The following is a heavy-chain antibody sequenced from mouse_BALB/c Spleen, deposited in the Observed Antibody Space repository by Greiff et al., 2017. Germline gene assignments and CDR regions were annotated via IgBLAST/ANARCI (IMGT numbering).Heavy chain of an antibody. CDR3: ARGGTEFAY. D-gene: IGHD4-1*01. V-gene: IGHV3-6*02. CDR1: GYSITSGYY. CDR2: ISYDGSN. J-gene: IGHJ3*01. Sequence: EVKLQESGPGLVKPSQSLSLTCSVTGYSITSGYYWNWIRQFPGNKLEWMGYISYDGSNNYNPSLKNRISITRDTSKNQFFLKLNSVTTEDTATYYCARGGTEFAYWGQGTLVTVSA.